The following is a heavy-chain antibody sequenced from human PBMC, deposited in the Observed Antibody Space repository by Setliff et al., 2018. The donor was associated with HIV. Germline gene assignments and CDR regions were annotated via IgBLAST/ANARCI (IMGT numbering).Heavy chain of an antibody. CDR2: ISSSGSTI. V-gene: IGHV3-48*03. CDR3: ARSNLRRYGDPDWYFDL. D-gene: IGHD4-17*01. CDR1: GFTFSSYE. J-gene: IGHJ2*01. Sequence: GESLKISCAASGFTFSSYEMNWVRQAPGKGLEWVSYISSSGSTIYYADSVKGRFTISRDNAKNSLYLQMNSLRGEDTAVYYCARSNLRRYGDPDWYFDLWGRGTLVTVSS.